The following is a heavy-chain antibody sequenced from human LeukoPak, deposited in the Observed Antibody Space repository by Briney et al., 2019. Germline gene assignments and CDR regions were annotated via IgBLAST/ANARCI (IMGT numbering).Heavy chain of an antibody. D-gene: IGHD1-26*01. CDR3: ARDSEWGLLRSDY. V-gene: IGHV3-7*05. CDR1: GFSFSNYW. J-gene: IGHJ4*02. CDR2: IKTDGGEQ. Sequence: GGSLRLSCAASGFSFSNYWMTWVRQAPGKGLEWVANIKTDGGEQYYVDAVKGRFTVSRDNAKNSLYLQMNSLRAEDTAVYYCARDSEWGLLRSDYWGQGTLVTVSS.